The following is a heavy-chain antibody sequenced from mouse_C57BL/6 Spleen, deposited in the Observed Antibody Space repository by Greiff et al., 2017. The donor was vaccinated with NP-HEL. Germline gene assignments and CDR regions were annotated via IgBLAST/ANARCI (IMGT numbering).Heavy chain of an antibody. J-gene: IGHJ4*01. CDR1: GYAFSSSW. V-gene: IGHV1-82*01. CDR3: ASGWGAMDY. D-gene: IGHD3-3*01. Sequence: VQLQQSGPELVKPGASVKISCKASGYAFSSSWMNWVKQRPGKGLEWIGRIYPGDGDTNYNGKFKGKATLTADKSSRTAYMQLSSLTSVDSAVYFCASGWGAMDYWGQGTSVTVSS. CDR2: IYPGDGDT.